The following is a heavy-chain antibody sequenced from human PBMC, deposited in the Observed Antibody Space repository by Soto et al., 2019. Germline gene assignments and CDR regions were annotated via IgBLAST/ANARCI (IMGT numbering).Heavy chain of an antibody. CDR1: GDSVTSVSDY. V-gene: IGHV4-61*01. CDR3: ERGVGFGYYYYHIDL. J-gene: IGHJ6*02. CDR2: IYYSGSA. D-gene: IGHD3-10*01. Sequence: SETLSLTCTVSGDSVTSVSDYWSWIRQPPGKGLEWIGYIYYSGSADYNPSLGSRVTISIDTSKNQFSLKLTSVTAADTAVYYCERGVGFGYYYYHIDLSGQGTTVTVSS.